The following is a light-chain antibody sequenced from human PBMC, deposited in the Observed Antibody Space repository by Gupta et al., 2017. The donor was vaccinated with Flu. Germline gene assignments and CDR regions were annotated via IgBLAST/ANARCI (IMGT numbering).Light chain of an antibody. J-gene: IGLJ3*02. V-gene: IGLV8-61*01. CDR2: STH. Sequence: TVTLTCGLSSGSVSTGFYPSWYRQSPGQAPRTLIYSTHSRSSGVPDRFSGSILGNKAALTISGAQPDDESTYYCILFMADVAWLFGGGTNLTVL. CDR1: SGSVSTGFY. CDR3: ILFMADVAWL.